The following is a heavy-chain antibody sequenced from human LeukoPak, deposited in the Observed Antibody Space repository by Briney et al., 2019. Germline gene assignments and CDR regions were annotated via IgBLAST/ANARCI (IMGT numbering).Heavy chain of an antibody. J-gene: IGHJ4*02. CDR1: GGSISSYY. V-gene: IGHV4-59*01. D-gene: IGHD3-3*01. Sequence: SETLSLACTVSGGSISSYYWSWIRQPPGKGLEWIGYIYYSGSTNYNPSLKSRVTISVDTSKNQFSLKLSSVTAADTAVYYCARGDFWSGYYPMPFDYWGQGTLVTVSS. CDR2: IYYSGST. CDR3: ARGDFWSGYYPMPFDY.